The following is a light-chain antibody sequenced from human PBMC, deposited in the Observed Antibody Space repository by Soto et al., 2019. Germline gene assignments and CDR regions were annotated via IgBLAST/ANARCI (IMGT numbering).Light chain of an antibody. J-gene: IGKJ2*01. CDR3: QQYNSYMYT. CDR1: QSISSW. Sequence: DIPMPPSPSTLSASVGDRVTITCRASQSISSWLAWYQQKPGKAPKLLIYDASSLESGVPSRFSGSGSGTEFTLTISSLQPDDFATYYCQQYNSYMYTFGQGTKLEIK. V-gene: IGKV1-5*01. CDR2: DAS.